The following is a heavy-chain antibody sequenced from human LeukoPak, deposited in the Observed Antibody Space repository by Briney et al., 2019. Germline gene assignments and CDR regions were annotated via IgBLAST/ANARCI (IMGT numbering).Heavy chain of an antibody. J-gene: IGHJ4*02. CDR2: INPNSGGT. V-gene: IGHV1-2*02. Sequence: ASVMVTCKASGYTFTGYYMHWVRQAPGQGLEWMGWINPNSGGTNYAQKFQGRVTMTRDTSISTAYMELSRLRSDDTAVYYCARGFWIFGVVMSNRHDYWGQGTLVTVSS. CDR3: ARGFWIFGVVMSNRHDY. CDR1: GYTFTGYY. D-gene: IGHD3-3*01.